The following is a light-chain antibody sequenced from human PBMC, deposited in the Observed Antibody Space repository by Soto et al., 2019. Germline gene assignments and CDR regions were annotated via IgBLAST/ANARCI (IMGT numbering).Light chain of an antibody. V-gene: IGKV3-15*01. Sequence: EIVMTQSPATLSVSPGERATLSCRASQSVSSNLAWYQQKPGQAPRLLIYGASTRATGIPARFSGSGSGTEFTLTISSLQSEDFAVYYCQQYNNWPPPWTFGPGTKVDI. J-gene: IGKJ1*01. CDR1: QSVSSN. CDR2: GAS. CDR3: QQYNNWPPPWT.